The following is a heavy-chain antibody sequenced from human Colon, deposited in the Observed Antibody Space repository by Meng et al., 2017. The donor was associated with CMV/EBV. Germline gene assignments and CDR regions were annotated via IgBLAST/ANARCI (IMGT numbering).Heavy chain of an antibody. Sequence: GASLKISCVGSGLNFGRAWMSWVRQGPGKGLEWIGRVKGNADGGTTHYAASLKARFTNSSDDSRNTLYLQINNVEAGDAGVYYCSTHPYPSGFWGGFDVWGQGTKVTVSS. CDR2: VKGNADGGTT. J-gene: IGHJ3*01. D-gene: IGHD3-9*01. CDR3: STHPYPSGFWGGFDV. V-gene: IGHV3-15*01. CDR1: GLNFGRAW.